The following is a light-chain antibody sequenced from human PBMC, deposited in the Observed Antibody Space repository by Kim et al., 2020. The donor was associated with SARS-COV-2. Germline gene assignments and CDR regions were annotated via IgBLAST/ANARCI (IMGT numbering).Light chain of an antibody. CDR2: DVS. CDR3: SSYTTSNTVV. Sequence: GQSLTISCTGTSSDVGGYNYVSWYQQHPGKAPKLMIYDVSNRPSGVSNRFSGSKSGNTASLTISGLKAEDEADYYCSSYTTSNTVVFGGGTQLTVL. CDR1: SSDVGGYNY. V-gene: IGLV2-14*03. J-gene: IGLJ2*01.